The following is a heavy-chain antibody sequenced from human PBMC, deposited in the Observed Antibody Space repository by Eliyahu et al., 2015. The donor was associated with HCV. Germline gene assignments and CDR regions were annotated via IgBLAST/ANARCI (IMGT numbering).Heavy chain of an antibody. V-gene: IGHV1-2*02. D-gene: IGHD3-10*01. CDR3: ARAETYYYGSGSPPDY. Sequence: QVQLVQSGAEVKKPGASVKVSCKASGYTFTGYYMHWVRQAPGQGLEWMGWINPNSGGTNYAQKFQGRVTMTRDTSISTAYMELSRLRSDDTAVYYCARAETYYYGSGSPPDYWGQGTLVTVSS. J-gene: IGHJ4*02. CDR2: INPNSGGT. CDR1: GYTFTGYY.